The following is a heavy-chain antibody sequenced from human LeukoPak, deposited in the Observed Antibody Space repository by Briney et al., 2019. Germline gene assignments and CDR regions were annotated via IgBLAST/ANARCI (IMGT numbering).Heavy chain of an antibody. V-gene: IGHV3-7*01. CDR3: ARAGYYGDDAFDL. J-gene: IGHJ3*01. Sequence: GGSLRLSCVASGFIIGSYWMSWVRQAPGKGLEWVDNIRQDGSEKYYVDSVKGRLTISRDNAKNSLYLQMNNLTAADTAIYYCARAGYYGDDAFDLWAKGQGSPSLQ. D-gene: IGHD2/OR15-2a*01. CDR1: GFIIGSYW. CDR2: IRQDGSEK.